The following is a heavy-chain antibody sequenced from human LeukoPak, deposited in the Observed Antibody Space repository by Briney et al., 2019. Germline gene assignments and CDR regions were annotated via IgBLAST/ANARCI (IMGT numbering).Heavy chain of an antibody. CDR3: ARTTTYYYGSGSYAPPFDY. CDR1: GFTFSSYA. CDR2: ISSNGGST. D-gene: IGHD3-10*01. Sequence: PGGSLRLSCAASGFTFSSYAMHWVRQAPGKGLEYVSAISSNGGSTYYANSVKGRFTISRDNSKNTLYLQMGSLRAEDMAVYYCARTTTYYYGSGSYAPPFDYWGRGTLVTVSS. V-gene: IGHV3-64*01. J-gene: IGHJ4*02.